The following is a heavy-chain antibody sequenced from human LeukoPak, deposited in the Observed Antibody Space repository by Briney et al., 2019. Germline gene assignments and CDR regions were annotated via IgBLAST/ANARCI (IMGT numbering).Heavy chain of an antibody. J-gene: IGHJ5*02. Sequence: SETLSLTCSVWGDSISSYYWSGIRQPPGKGLEWIGYIYYSWSTNYNPSLKSRVTISVDTSKNQFSLKLSSVTAAQTSVYYCARSRHLLWFGEFQAPWGQGTLVTVSS. CDR1: GDSISSYY. D-gene: IGHD3-10*01. V-gene: IGHV4-59*08. CDR3: ARSRHLLWFGEFQAP. CDR2: IYYSWST.